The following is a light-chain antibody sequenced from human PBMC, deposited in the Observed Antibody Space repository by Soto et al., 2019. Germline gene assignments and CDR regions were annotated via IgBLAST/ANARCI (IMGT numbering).Light chain of an antibody. CDR3: QSYDSSPEV. CDR1: SSNIGAGYD. Sequence: QSVLTQPPSVSGAPGQRVTISCTGSSSNIGAGYDVHWYQQLPGTAPKLLIYGNSNRPSGVPDRFSGSKSGTSASLAITGLQAEDEADYYCQSYDSSPEVFGTGTKVT. V-gene: IGLV1-40*01. J-gene: IGLJ1*01. CDR2: GNS.